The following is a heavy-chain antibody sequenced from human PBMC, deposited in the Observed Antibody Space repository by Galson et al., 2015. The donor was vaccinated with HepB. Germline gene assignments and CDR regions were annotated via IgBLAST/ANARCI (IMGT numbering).Heavy chain of an antibody. CDR3: ATDTYFVDGRAPVGDY. J-gene: IGHJ4*02. D-gene: IGHD2-21*01. V-gene: IGHV3-48*02. CDR2: INSPGSTV. CDR1: GIIFSTYN. Sequence: SLRLSCAASGIIFSTYNMNWVRQAPGKGLEWISYINSPGSTVYYADSVKGRFTISRDNAKNSLYLQMNSLSDEDTAVYYCATDTYFVDGRAPVGDYWGQGTLVTVSS.